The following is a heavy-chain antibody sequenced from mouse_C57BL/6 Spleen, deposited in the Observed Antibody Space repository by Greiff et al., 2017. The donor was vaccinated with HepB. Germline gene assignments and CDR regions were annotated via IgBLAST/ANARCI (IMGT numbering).Heavy chain of an antibody. Sequence: VQLQQSGAELARPGASVKLSCKASGYTFTSYGISWVKQRTGQGLEWIGEIYPRSGNTYYNEKFKGKATLTADKSSSTAYMELRSLTSEDSAVYFCARFTTVVPFDYWGQGTTLTVSS. CDR3: ARFTTVVPFDY. CDR2: IYPRSGNT. CDR1: GYTFTSYG. V-gene: IGHV1-81*01. D-gene: IGHD1-1*01. J-gene: IGHJ2*01.